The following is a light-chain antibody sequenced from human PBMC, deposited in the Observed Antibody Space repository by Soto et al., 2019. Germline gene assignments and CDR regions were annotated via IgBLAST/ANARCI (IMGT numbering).Light chain of an antibody. CDR3: QQCRNWPLT. J-gene: IGKJ4*01. CDR1: QSVSSY. V-gene: IGKV3-11*01. CDR2: DAS. Sequence: EIVLTQSPATLSLSPGERATLSCRASQSVSSYLAWYQQRPGQPPRLLIYDASTRATGISARFSGSGYGTEFTLTISSLQSEDFAVYFCQQCRNWPLTFGGGTKVDIK.